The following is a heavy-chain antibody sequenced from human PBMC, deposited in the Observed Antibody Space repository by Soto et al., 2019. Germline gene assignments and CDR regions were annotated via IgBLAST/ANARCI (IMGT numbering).Heavy chain of an antibody. D-gene: IGHD1-7*01. J-gene: IGHJ4*01. CDR3: ARDNWNSY. CDR1: GFTFSSYW. V-gene: IGHV3-74*01. CDR2: IHNDGSTT. Sequence: EVQLVESGGGLGQPGGSVSLSCAASGFTFSSYWMHWVRQAPGKGLMWVSRIHNDGSTTRYADSVKGRFTISRDNAKNTLYLQMSSLRVEDKAGYYCARDNWNSYWGQGTLVTVSS.